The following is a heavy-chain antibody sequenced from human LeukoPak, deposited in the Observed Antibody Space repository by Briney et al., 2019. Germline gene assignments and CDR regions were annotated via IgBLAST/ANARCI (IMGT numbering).Heavy chain of an antibody. CDR2: IYYSGST. CDR1: GGSISSYY. D-gene: IGHD3-3*01. CDR3: ARGLRIFGVVTSFFDY. Sequence: PSETLSLTCTVSGGSISSYYWSWIRQPPGKGLEWIGYIYYSGSTNYNPSLKSRVTISVDTSKNQFSLKLSSVTAADTAVYYCARGLRIFGVVTSFFDYWGQGTLVTVSS. V-gene: IGHV4-59*08. J-gene: IGHJ4*02.